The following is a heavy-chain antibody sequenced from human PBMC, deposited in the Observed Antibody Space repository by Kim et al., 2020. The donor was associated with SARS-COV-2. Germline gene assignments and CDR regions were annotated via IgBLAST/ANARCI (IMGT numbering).Heavy chain of an antibody. J-gene: IGHJ6*02. Sequence: RGSLRLSCAASGFTVSSNYMSWVRQAPGKGLEWVSVIYSGGSTYYADSVKGRFTISRHNSKNTLYLQMNSLRAEDTAVYYCARDRYGGNGYYYGMDVWGQGTTVTVSS. CDR3: ARDRYGGNGYYYGMDV. V-gene: IGHV3-53*04. CDR1: GFTVSSNY. D-gene: IGHD2-15*01. CDR2: IYSGGST.